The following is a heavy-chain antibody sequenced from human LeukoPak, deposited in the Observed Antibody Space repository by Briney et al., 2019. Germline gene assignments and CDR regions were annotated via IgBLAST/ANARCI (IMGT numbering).Heavy chain of an antibody. D-gene: IGHD3-3*01. V-gene: IGHV3-73*01. Sequence: GGSLRLSCAASGFTFSSYAVNWVRQASGKGLEWVGRIRSKANSYATAYAASVKGRFTISRDDSKNTAYLQMNSLKTEDTAVYYCTSPRYDFWSGYSNWFDPWGQGTLVTVSS. CDR1: GFTFSSYA. J-gene: IGHJ5*02. CDR3: TSPRYDFWSGYSNWFDP. CDR2: IRSKANSYAT.